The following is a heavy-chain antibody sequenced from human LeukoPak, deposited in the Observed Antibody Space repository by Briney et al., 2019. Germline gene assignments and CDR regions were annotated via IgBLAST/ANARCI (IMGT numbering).Heavy chain of an antibody. CDR1: GFTFSSYA. CDR2: ISDSGGTT. CDR3: AKDGVATIWIFDY. J-gene: IGHJ4*02. Sequence: GGSLRLSCVASGFTFSSYAMSWVRQAPGKGLDWVSAISDSGGTTYYADSVKGRFTISRDNSRNTLFLQLNSLRADDTAVYYCAKDGVATIWIFDYWGQGTLVTVSS. V-gene: IGHV3-23*01. D-gene: IGHD5-12*01.